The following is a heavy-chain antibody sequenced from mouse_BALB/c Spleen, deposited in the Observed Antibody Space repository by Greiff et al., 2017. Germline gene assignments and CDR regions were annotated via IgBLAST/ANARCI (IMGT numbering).Heavy chain of an antibody. J-gene: IGHJ2*01. V-gene: IGHV5-15*02. CDR1: GFTFSDYG. CDR3: ARDQGTTNFDY. D-gene: IGHD1-1*01. CDR2: ISNLAYSI. Sequence: EVKVVESGGGLVQPGGSRKLSCAASGFTFSDYGMAWVRQAPGKGPEWVAFISNLAYSIYYADTVTGRFTISRENAKNTLYLEMSSLRSEDTAMYYCARDQGTTNFDYWGQGTTLTVSS.